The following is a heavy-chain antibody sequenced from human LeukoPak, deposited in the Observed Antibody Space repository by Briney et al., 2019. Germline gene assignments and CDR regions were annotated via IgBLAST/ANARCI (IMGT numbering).Heavy chain of an antibody. V-gene: IGHV4-38-2*01. CDR1: GYSISSGYY. D-gene: IGHD3-16*02. J-gene: IGHJ4*02. CDR3: ARVVFGGVIVNYFDY. Sequence: SETLSLTCAVSGYSISSGYYWGWIRQPPGKGLEWIGSIYHSGSTYYNPSLKSRVTISVDTSKSQFSLKLSSVTAADTAVYYCARVVFGGVIVNYFDYWGQGTLVTVSS. CDR2: IYHSGST.